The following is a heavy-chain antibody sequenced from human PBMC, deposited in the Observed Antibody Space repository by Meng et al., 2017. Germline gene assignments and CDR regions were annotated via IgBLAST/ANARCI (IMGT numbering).Heavy chain of an antibody. CDR2: IIPIFGTA. D-gene: IGHD6-6*01. V-gene: IGHV1-69*05. CDR1: GGTFSSYA. Sequence: SEKVSYKASGGTFSSYAISWVRQAPGQGLEWMGGIIPIFGTANYAQQYQGRVTITTDESTSTAYMELSSLRSEDTAVYYCARDRSIEPGGNWFDPWGQGTLVTVSS. CDR3: ARDRSIEPGGNWFDP. J-gene: IGHJ5*02.